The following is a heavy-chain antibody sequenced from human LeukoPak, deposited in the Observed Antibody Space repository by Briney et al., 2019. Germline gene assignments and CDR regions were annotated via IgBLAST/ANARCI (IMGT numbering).Heavy chain of an antibody. CDR3: ARGGYSSGCPY. CDR2: INHSGST. Sequence: KPSETLSLTCAVYGGSFSGYYWSWIRQPPGKGLEWIGEINHSGSTNYNPSLKSRVTISVDTSKNQFSLKLSSVTAADTAAYYCARGGYSSGCPYWGQGTLVTVSS. CDR1: GGSFSGYY. D-gene: IGHD6-19*01. J-gene: IGHJ4*02. V-gene: IGHV4-34*01.